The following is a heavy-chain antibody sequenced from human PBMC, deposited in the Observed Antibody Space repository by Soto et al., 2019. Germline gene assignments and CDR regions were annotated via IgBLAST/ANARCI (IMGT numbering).Heavy chain of an antibody. CDR3: ARTPTN. CDR1: GGSISSGGYY. J-gene: IGHJ4*02. D-gene: IGHD5-12*01. CDR2: LYYSGST. Sequence: QVQLQESGPGLVKPSQTLSLTCTVSGGSISSGGYYWSWIRQHPGKGLEWIGYLYYSGSTYYNPALKSPVTISVDTSTNPFPLKRRSVTAADTAVYYYARTPTNWGQGTLVTVSS. V-gene: IGHV4-31*01.